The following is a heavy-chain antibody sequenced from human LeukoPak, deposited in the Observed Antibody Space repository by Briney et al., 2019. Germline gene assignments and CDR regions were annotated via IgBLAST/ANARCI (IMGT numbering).Heavy chain of an antibody. CDR1: GGSISSSSYY. V-gene: IGHV4-39*01. J-gene: IGHJ6*03. D-gene: IGHD1-26*01. Sequence: PSETLSLTCTVSGGSISSSSYYWGWLREPPGKGLEWIGSIYYSGSTYYNPSLKTRVTISVDTSKNQFSLKLSSVTAADTAVYYCARQGESGNYYGHYRYVWGKGTTVTVSS. CDR3: ARQGESGNYYGHYRYV. CDR2: IYYSGST.